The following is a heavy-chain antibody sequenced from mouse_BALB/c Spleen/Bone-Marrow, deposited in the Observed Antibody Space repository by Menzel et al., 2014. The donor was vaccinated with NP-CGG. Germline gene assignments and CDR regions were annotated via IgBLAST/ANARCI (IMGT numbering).Heavy chain of an antibody. CDR2: INPSNGRT. J-gene: IGHJ2*01. V-gene: IGHV1S81*02. Sequence: VQLQQSGAELVKPGASVKLSCKASGYTFTSYWMHWVKQRPGQGLEWIGEINPSNGRTNYNEKFKSKAALTVDKSSSTAYMQLSSLTSEDSAVYHCARTYFDYWGQGTTLTVSS. CDR3: ARTYFDY. CDR1: GYTFTSYW.